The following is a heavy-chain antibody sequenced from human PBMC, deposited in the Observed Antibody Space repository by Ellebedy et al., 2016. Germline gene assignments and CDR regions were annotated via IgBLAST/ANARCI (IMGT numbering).Heavy chain of an antibody. CDR3: ARGGSSGYSYSYYYYYGMDV. D-gene: IGHD3-22*01. V-gene: IGHV4-31*03. J-gene: IGHJ6*02. Sequence: SETLSLXCTVSGGSISSGGYYWIWIRQHPGKGLEWIGYIYYSGSTYYNPSLKSRVTISVDTSKNQFSLKLSSVTAADTAVYYCARGGSSGYSYSYYYYYGMDVWGQGTTVTVSS. CDR2: IYYSGST. CDR1: GGSISSGGYY.